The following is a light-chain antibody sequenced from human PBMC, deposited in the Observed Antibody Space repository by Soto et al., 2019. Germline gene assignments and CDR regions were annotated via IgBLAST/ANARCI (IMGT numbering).Light chain of an antibody. CDR2: DTS. CDR3: LQHNTYPYT. J-gene: IGKJ2*01. Sequence: DVQMIQSPSAMSASVGDRVTITCRASQDISRFVAWFQQKPGKAPERLIYDTSTLQVGVPSRFSGGGSGTEFTLASSGLQPDDSATYYCLQHNTYPYTFGHGTKLEIK. V-gene: IGKV1-17*03. CDR1: QDISRF.